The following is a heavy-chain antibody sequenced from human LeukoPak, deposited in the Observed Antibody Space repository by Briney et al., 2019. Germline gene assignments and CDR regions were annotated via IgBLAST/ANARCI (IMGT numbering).Heavy chain of an antibody. V-gene: IGHV1-8*02. CDR2: MNHNSGNT. Sequence: ASVKVSCKTSGYTFTSYDINWVRQATGHGVEWMGWMNHNSGNTGYAQKFQGRATITRNTPISTAYMDLNSLTSEDTAVYCCAIGKLASRRGSWFDPWGQGTLVTVSS. CDR1: GYTFTSYD. D-gene: IGHD3-16*01. J-gene: IGHJ5*02. CDR3: AIGKLASRRGSWFDP.